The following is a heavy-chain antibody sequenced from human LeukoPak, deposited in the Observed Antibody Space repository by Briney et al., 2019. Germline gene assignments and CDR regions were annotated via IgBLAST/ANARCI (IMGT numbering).Heavy chain of an antibody. CDR3: AKGGTGTVDAFDI. V-gene: IGHV3-9*03. D-gene: IGHD1-1*01. Sequence: GRSLRLSCAASGFTFDDYAMHWVRQAPGKGLEWVSGISWNSAAIDYADSVKGRFTISRDNAKNSLYLQMSSLRAEDMALYYCAKGGTGTVDAFDIWGQGTMVTVSS. CDR1: GFTFDDYA. J-gene: IGHJ3*02. CDR2: ISWNSAAI.